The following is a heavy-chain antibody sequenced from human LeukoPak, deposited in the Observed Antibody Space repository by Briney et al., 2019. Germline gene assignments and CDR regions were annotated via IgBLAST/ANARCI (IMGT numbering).Heavy chain of an antibody. CDR2: INPTGGST. CDR1: RYTFTNYY. Sequence: ASVKVSCKVSRYTFTNYYMHWVRQAPGQGLEWMGIINPTGGSTRYAQKFQDRFTMTRDTSTSTVYMELSSLRSEDTAMYYCARTPLAGTGYFDYWGQGTLVTVSS. CDR3: ARTPLAGTGYFDY. V-gene: IGHV1-46*01. D-gene: IGHD6-19*01. J-gene: IGHJ4*02.